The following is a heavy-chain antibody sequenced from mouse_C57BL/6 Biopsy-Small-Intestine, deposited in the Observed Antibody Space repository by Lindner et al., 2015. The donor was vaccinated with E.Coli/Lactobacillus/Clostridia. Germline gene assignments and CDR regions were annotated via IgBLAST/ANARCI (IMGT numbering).Heavy chain of an antibody. Sequence: VQLQESGAELVKPGASVKISCKASGYAFSSSWMNWVKQRPGKGLEWIGRIYPGDGDTNYNGKFKGKATLTADRSSSTAYMQLSSLTSEDSAVYFCARGDGYHYSMDYWGQGTSVTVSS. CDR2: IYPGDGDT. CDR3: ARGDGYHYSMDY. J-gene: IGHJ4*01. CDR1: GYAFSSSW. V-gene: IGHV1-82*01. D-gene: IGHD2-3*01.